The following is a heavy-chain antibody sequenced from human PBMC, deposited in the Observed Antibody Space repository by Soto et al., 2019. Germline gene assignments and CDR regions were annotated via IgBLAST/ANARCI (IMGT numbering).Heavy chain of an antibody. J-gene: IGHJ6*02. V-gene: IGHV3-74*01. Sequence: GSLRLSCAASGVTFSSYAMSWVRQAPGKGLVWVSRINSDGSSTTDADSVKGRFTISRDNAKNTLYLQMNSLRAEDTAVYYCARSGDGMDVWGQGTTVTVSS. CDR3: ARSGDGMDV. D-gene: IGHD1-26*01. CDR1: GVTFSSYA. CDR2: INSDGSST.